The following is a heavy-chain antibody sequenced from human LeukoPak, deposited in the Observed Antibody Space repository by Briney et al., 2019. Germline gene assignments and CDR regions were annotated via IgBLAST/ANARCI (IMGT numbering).Heavy chain of an antibody. J-gene: IGHJ4*02. CDR3: AKDRSSSWYGDYFDY. D-gene: IGHD6-13*01. V-gene: IGHV3-30*02. CDR1: GFTFSSYG. Sequence: PGGSLRLSCAASGFTFSSYGMHWVRQAPGKGLEWVAFIRYDGSNKYYADSVKGRFTISRDNSKNTLSLQMNSLRAEDTAVYYCAKDRSSSWYGDYFDYWGQGTLVTVPS. CDR2: IRYDGSNK.